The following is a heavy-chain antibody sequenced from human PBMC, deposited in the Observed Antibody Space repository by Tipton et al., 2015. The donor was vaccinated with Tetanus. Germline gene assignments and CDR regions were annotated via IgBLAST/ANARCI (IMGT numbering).Heavy chain of an antibody. CDR2: ISGSGGTT. V-gene: IGHV3-23*01. CDR3: AKDPASRGWFDP. CDR1: GFTFSSYA. Sequence: GSLRLSCAASGFTFSSYAMSWVRQAPGKGLEWVSGISGSGGTTNYADSVKGRFTISRDNSKNTLYLQMNSLRAEDTAVYYCAKDPASRGWFDPWGQGTLVTVSS. J-gene: IGHJ5*02.